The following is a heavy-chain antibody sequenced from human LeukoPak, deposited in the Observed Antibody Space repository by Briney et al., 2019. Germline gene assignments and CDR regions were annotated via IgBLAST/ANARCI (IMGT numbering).Heavy chain of an antibody. Sequence: LETLSLTCTVSGGSISSYYWSWIRQPPGKGLEWIGYIYYSGSTNYNPSLKSRVTISVDTSKNQFSLKLSSVTAADTAVYYCASRGMDGYRFWGQGTLVTVSS. CDR2: IYYSGST. CDR1: GGSISSYY. V-gene: IGHV4-59*01. D-gene: IGHD5-24*01. CDR3: ASRGMDGYRF. J-gene: IGHJ4*02.